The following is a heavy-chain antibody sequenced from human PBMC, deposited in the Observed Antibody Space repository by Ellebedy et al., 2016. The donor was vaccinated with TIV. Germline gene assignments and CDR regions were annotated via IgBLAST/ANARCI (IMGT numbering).Heavy chain of an antibody. D-gene: IGHD5-12*01. CDR1: GFTFTSSA. CDR3: AADGDIVATNPNYYGMDV. V-gene: IGHV1-58*01. Sequence: AASVKVSCKASGFTFTSSAVQWVRQARGQRLEWIGWIVVGSGNTNYAQKFQERVTITRDMSTSTAYMELSSLRSEDTAVYYCAADGDIVATNPNYYGMDVWGQGTTVTVSS. CDR2: IVVGSGNT. J-gene: IGHJ6*02.